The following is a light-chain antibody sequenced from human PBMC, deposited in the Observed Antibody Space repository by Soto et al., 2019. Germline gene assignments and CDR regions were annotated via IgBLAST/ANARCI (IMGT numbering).Light chain of an antibody. Sequence: DIVMTQSPDSLAGSLGERATINCKSSQSVLYSSNSKNYLAWYQQKPGQPPKLLIYWASTRESGVPDRFSGSGSGTDFTLTISSLQAEDVAVYYCQQYYSTPYTFGQGTKLEIK. CDR3: QQYYSTPYT. J-gene: IGKJ2*01. V-gene: IGKV4-1*01. CDR1: QSVLYSSNSKNY. CDR2: WAS.